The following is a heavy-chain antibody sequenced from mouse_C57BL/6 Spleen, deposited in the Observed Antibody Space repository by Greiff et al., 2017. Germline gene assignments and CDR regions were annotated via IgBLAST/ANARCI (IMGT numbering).Heavy chain of an antibody. CDR1: GFNIKDDY. V-gene: IGHV14-4*01. CDR3: TTAQAIFDY. J-gene: IGHJ2*01. D-gene: IGHD3-2*02. CDR2: IDPENGDT. Sequence: VKLQQSGAELVRPGASVKLSCTASGFNIKDDYMHWVKQRPEQGLEWIGWIDPENGDTEYASKFQGKATITADTSSNTASLQLSSLTSEDTAVYYCTTAQAIFDYWGQGTTLTVSS.